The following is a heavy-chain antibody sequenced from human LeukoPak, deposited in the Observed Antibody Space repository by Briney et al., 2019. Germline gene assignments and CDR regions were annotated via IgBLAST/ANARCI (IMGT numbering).Heavy chain of an antibody. CDR1: GGSISSSSYY. J-gene: IGHJ4*02. CDR3: ARTSGRAFDY. D-gene: IGHD1-26*01. Sequence: SETLSLTCTVSGGSISSSSYYWGWIRQPPGKGLEWIGSIYYSGSTYYNPSLKSRVTISVDTSKNQFSLKLSSVTAADTVVYYCARTSGRAFDYWGQGTLVTVSS. V-gene: IGHV4-39*07. CDR2: IYYSGST.